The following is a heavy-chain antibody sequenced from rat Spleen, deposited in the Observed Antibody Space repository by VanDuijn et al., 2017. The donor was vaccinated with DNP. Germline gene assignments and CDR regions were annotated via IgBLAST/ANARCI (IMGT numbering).Heavy chain of an antibody. CDR1: GFSLTSYD. J-gene: IGHJ3*01. CDR2: MWSGGTT. Sequence: QVQLKESGPGLVQPSQTLSLTCTVSGFSLTSYDLSWVRQPPGKGLEWIGAMWSGGTTDYNSTLKSRLSISRDTSKSQVFLKMHSLQTEDTAMYFCARSSYGYNRNWFAYWGQGTLVAVSS. CDR3: ARSSYGYNRNWFAY. V-gene: IGHV2-15*01. D-gene: IGHD1-9*01.